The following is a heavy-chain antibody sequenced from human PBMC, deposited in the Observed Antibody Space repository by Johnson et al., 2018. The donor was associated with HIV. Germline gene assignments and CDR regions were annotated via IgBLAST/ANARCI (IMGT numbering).Heavy chain of an antibody. D-gene: IGHD1-1*01. J-gene: IGHJ3*01. CDR1: GFTFSSYD. CDR2: IPGINDSG. V-gene: IGHV3-23*01. CDR3: AKGIMNWDDDAFDV. Sequence: EVKLLESGGGLVQPGRSLRLSCAASGFTFSSYDMNWVRQAPGKGLEWVSGIPGINDSGQYADSVKGRFTISRDNSKNTLYLQMNSMRAEDTAVYYCAKGIMNWDDDAFDVWRLGTMVTVSS.